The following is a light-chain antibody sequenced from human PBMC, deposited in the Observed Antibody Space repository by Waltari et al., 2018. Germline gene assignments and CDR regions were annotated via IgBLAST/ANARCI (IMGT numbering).Light chain of an antibody. J-gene: IGLJ3*02. CDR2: AVN. V-gene: IGLV2-14*03. Sequence: QSALTQPASVSGSPGQSISISCTGTSSDVGGYKFVSWYQQHPGKAPKVMIYAVNERPSGVANRFAWSKSGNTASLTISGLQAEDEADYYCNSYTSSGTWVFGGGTKLTVL. CDR3: NSYTSSGTWV. CDR1: SSDVGGYKF.